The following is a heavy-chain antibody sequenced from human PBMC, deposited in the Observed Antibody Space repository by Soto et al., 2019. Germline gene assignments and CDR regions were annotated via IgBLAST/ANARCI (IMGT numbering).Heavy chain of an antibody. CDR3: AKDASGRDSVWNDFDN. CDR2: ITWNSGTI. D-gene: IGHD1-1*01. CDR1: GFSFDEYT. V-gene: IGHV3-9*01. Sequence: EVQLVESGGSLVQPGRSLRLSCAASGFSFDEYTMHWVRQGPGKGLEWVSGITWNSGTIGYADSVKGRFTISRDNVKNYLYLQMNSLRADDTALYFCAKDASGRDSVWNDFDNWGQGTLVTVSS. J-gene: IGHJ4*02.